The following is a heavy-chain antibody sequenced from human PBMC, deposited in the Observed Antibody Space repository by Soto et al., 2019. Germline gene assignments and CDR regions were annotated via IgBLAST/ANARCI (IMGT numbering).Heavy chain of an antibody. CDR3: EGSRGYSYGYDYYGMDV. CDR2: INAGNGNT. CDR1: GYTFTSYA. J-gene: IGHJ6*02. Sequence: ASVKVSCKASGYTFTSYAMHWVRQAPGQRLEWMGWINAGNGNTKYSQKFQGRVTITRDTSASTAYMELSSLRSEDTAVYYCEGSRGYSYGYDYYGMDVWGQGTTVTVSS. V-gene: IGHV1-3*01. D-gene: IGHD5-18*01.